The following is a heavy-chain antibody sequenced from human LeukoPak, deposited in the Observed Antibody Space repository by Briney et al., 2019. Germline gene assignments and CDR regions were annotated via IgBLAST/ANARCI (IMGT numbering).Heavy chain of an antibody. CDR1: GYTFTSYY. J-gene: IGHJ4*02. V-gene: IGHV1-46*01. Sequence: ASVKVSCQVSGYTFTSYYMHWVRQAAGQGLAWMGIINPSGGSTSYAQKFQGRVTMTRDTSTSTVYMELSSLRSEDTAVYYCARSAALNYYDCSGYPVYGGQGTLVSVSS. D-gene: IGHD3-22*01. CDR2: INPSGGST. CDR3: ARSAALNYYDCSGYPVY.